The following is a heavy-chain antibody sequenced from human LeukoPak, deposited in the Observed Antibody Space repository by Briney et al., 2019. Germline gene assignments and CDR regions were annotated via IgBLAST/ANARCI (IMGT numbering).Heavy chain of an antibody. CDR1: GFTCRNYW. J-gene: IGHJ4*02. CDR2: IKYDGRET. V-gene: IGHV3-7*01. CDR3: ARYLNSGPEDF. D-gene: IGHD1-26*01. Sequence: GGSLGLSCAAAGFTCRNYWMRWFGQARGKGLEWVANIKYDGRETQYVDSVKRRFTISRDNAKNSLFLQMNSLRAEDTAVYYCARYLNSGPEDFWGQGNLVTVSS.